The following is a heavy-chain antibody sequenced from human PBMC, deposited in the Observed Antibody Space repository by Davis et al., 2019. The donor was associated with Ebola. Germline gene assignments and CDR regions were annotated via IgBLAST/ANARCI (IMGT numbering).Heavy chain of an antibody. D-gene: IGHD3-10*01. CDR1: GFTFSSYA. V-gene: IGHV3-30-3*01. J-gene: IGHJ6*02. CDR2: ISYDGSNK. Sequence: GESLKISCAASGFTFSSYAMHWVRQAPGKGLEWVAVISYDGSNKYYADSVKGRFTISRDNSKNTLHLQMNSLRAEDTAVYYCARQVVSLGDLYYYYGMDVWGQGTTVTVSS. CDR3: ARQVVSLGDLYYYYGMDV.